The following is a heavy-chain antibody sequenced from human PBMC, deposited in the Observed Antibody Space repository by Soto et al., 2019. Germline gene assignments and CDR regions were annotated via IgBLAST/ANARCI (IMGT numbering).Heavy chain of an antibody. V-gene: IGHV1-3*01. J-gene: IGHJ2*01. CDR2: INAGNGTT. Sequence: QVQLVQSGAEVKKPGASVKVSCKASGYTFTSYAMHWVRQAPGQRLEWMGWINAGNGTTKYSQKFQGRVTITRDTSAVTAYMELSSLSSEDTDVYYCARGGSLYWYFDLWGRGTLGTVSS. CDR1: GYTFTSYA. CDR3: ARGGSLYWYFDL. D-gene: IGHD1-26*01.